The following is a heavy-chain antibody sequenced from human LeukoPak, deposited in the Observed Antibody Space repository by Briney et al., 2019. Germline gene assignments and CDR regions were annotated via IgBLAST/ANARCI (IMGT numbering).Heavy chain of an antibody. J-gene: IGHJ4*02. CDR3: ARAYYDFWSGYQHYYFDY. V-gene: IGHV1-18*03. CDR1: GYSFLSIP. CDR2: ITAYNDNT. Sequence: ASVKVSCKASGYSFLSIPMSWVRQAPGQGLEWMGWITAYNDNTHYVQKFQGRVTITRDTSASTAYMELSSLRSEDMAVYYCARAYYDFWSGYQHYYFDYWGQGTLVTVSS. D-gene: IGHD3-3*01.